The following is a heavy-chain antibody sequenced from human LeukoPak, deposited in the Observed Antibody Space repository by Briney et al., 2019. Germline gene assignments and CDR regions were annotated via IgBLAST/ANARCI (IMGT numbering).Heavy chain of an antibody. CDR1: GYTLTSYA. V-gene: IGHV1-8*01. CDR3: ARVPGRVARPDYYYYMDV. CDR2: MNPNSGNT. D-gene: IGHD6-6*01. Sequence: ASVMVSCTASGYTLTSYAINWVRQATGQGLEWMGWMNPNSGNTAYAQKFQGRVTLTRQTSTTTAYMELSSLRSEDTAVYYCARVPGRVARPDYYYYMDVWGKGTTVTVSS. J-gene: IGHJ6*03.